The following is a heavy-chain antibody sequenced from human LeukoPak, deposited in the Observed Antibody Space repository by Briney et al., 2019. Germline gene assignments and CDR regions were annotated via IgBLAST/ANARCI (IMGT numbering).Heavy chain of an antibody. V-gene: IGHV5-51*01. CDR2: IYPGDSDT. D-gene: IGHD2-15*01. CDR3: ARLSSVVAALYY. J-gene: IGHJ4*02. CDR1: GYIFTSDW. Sequence: GESLQISCQGSGYIFTSDWIGWVRQLPGKGLEWMGIIYPGDSDTRYSPSFQGQVTISADNSITTAYLQWSSLKASDTAIYCCARLSSVVAALYYWGQGTLVTVSS.